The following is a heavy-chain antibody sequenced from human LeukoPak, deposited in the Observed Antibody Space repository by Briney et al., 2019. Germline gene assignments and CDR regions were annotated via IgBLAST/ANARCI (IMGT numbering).Heavy chain of an antibody. J-gene: IGHJ4*02. CDR3: ARVYSGYEGGFDY. Sequence: GGSLRLSCAASGFSFENYNMNWVRQAPGKGLEWVSYISSSSSTIYYADSVKGRFTISRDDAKNSLYLQMNSLRAEDTAVYYCARVYSGYEGGFDYWGQGTLVTVSS. V-gene: IGHV3-48*01. CDR2: ISSSSSTI. CDR1: GFSFENYN. D-gene: IGHD5-12*01.